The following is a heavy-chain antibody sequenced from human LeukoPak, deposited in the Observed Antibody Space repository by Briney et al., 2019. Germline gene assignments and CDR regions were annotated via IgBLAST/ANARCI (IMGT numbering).Heavy chain of an antibody. V-gene: IGHV3-7*01. CDR3: ARDSRRGYSYGYSYFIY. J-gene: IGHJ4*02. CDR2: IKQDGSEK. Sequence: GGSLRLSCAASGFTFSSYWMSWVRQAPGKGLEWVANIKQDGSEKYYVDSVKGRFTISRDNAKNSLYLQMNSLRAEDTAVYYCARDSRRGYSYGYSYFIYWGQGTLVTVSS. CDR1: GFTFSSYW. D-gene: IGHD5-18*01.